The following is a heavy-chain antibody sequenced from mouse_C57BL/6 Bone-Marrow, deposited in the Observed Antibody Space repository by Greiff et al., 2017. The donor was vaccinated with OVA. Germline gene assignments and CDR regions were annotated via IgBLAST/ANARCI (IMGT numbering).Heavy chain of an antibody. J-gene: IGHJ4*01. CDR2: ISDGGSYT. D-gene: IGHD1-1*01. CDR1: GFTFSSYA. CDR3: ARDGDITTVVANYAMGY. V-gene: IGHV5-4*01. Sequence: EVQLVESGGGLVKPGGSLKLSCAASGFTFSSYAMSWVRQTPEKRLEWVATISDGGSYTYYPDNVKGRFTISRDNAKNNLYLQVSHLKSEDTAMYYCARDGDITTVVANYAMGYWGQGTSVTVSS.